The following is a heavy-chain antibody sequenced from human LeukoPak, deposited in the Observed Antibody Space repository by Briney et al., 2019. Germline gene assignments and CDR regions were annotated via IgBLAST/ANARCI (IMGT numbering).Heavy chain of an antibody. J-gene: IGHJ4*02. CDR2: INSDGSST. CDR1: GFTFSSYW. Sequence: PGGSLRLSCAASGFTFSSYWMHWVRQAPGKGLAWVSRINSDGSSTNYADSVKGRFTISRDNAKNTLYVQMNSLRAEDTAVYYCAARGYCSGTSCSLEYWGQGTLVTVSS. D-gene: IGHD2-2*01. CDR3: AARGYCSGTSCSLEY. V-gene: IGHV3-74*01.